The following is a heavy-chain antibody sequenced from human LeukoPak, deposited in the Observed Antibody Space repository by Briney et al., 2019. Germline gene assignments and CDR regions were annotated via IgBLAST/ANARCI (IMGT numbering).Heavy chain of an antibody. V-gene: IGHV4-59*01. CDR3: AGTYYYGSGSYYSNWFDP. CDR1: GGSISSYY. Sequence: SETLSLTCTVSGGSISSYYWSWIRQPPGKGLEWIGYIYYSGSTNYNPSLKGRVTISVDTSKNQFSLKLSSVTAADTAVYYCAGTYYYGSGSYYSNWFDPWGQGTLVTVSS. CDR2: IYYSGST. D-gene: IGHD3-10*01. J-gene: IGHJ5*02.